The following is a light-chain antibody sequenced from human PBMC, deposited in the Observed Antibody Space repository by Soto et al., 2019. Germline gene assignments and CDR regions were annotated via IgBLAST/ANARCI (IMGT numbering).Light chain of an antibody. CDR2: KAS. CDR3: QQYNSYWYT. J-gene: IGKJ2*01. V-gene: IGKV1-5*03. CDR1: QSISSW. Sequence: DIQVTQSPSTLSASVGDRVTITCRASQSISSWLAWYQQKPGKAPKLLIYKASSLESGVPSRFSGSGSGTEFTLTISSLQPDDFATYYCQQYNSYWYTFGQGTKVHIK.